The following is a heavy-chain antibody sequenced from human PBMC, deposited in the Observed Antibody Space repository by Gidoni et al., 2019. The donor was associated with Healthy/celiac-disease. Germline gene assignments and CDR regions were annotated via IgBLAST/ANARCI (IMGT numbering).Heavy chain of an antibody. Sequence: QVQLVESGGGVVQPGRSLRLSCAASGFTFSSYGMHWVRQAPGKGLEWVAVISYDGSNKYYADSVKGRFTISRDNSKNTLYLQMNSLRAEDTAVYYCAKVRGSSSDYYYGMDVWGQGTTVTVSS. D-gene: IGHD6-6*01. CDR1: GFTFSSYG. CDR2: ISYDGSNK. J-gene: IGHJ6*02. CDR3: AKVRGSSSDYYYGMDV. V-gene: IGHV3-30*18.